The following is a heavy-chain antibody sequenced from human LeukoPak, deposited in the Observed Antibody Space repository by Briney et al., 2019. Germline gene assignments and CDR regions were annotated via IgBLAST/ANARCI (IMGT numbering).Heavy chain of an antibody. Sequence: GGSLGLSCAASGFIFDDYGLTWVRQAPGKGLEWVSGINWNGDSTDYADSVKGRFTISRDNAKNSLYLQINSLRAEDTALYHCARDLRVVITGSFDSWGQGTLVTVSS. CDR2: INWNGDST. CDR1: GFIFDDYG. V-gene: IGHV3-20*01. D-gene: IGHD3-22*01. CDR3: ARDLRVVITGSFDS. J-gene: IGHJ4*02.